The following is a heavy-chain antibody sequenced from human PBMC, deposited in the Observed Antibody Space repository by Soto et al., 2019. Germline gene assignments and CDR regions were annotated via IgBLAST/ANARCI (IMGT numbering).Heavy chain of an antibody. V-gene: IGHV6-1*01. CDR3: TRGGYNWFDP. CDR2: TYYRSKWYN. Sequence: SQTRSLTCAISGDSVSSNTTTWNWIRQSPSRCLEWLGRTYYRSKWYNDYAVSVKSRITINPDTSKNQFSLQLNSVTPEDTAIYYCTRGGYNWFDPWGQGTLVTVSS. CDR1: GDSVSSNTTT. J-gene: IGHJ5*02.